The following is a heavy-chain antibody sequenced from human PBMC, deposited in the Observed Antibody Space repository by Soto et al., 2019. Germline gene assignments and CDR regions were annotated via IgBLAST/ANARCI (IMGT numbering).Heavy chain of an antibody. CDR1: GGSISSGGYS. J-gene: IGHJ4*02. V-gene: IGHV4-30-2*01. D-gene: IGHD4-17*01. CDR3: AVYGGNAYYFDY. CDR2: IYHSGST. Sequence: SETLSLTCAVSGGSISSGGYSWSWIRQPPGKGLEWIGYIYHSGSTYYNPSLKSRVTISVDRSKNQFSLKLSSVTAADTAMYYCAVYGGNAYYFDYWGQGTLVTVSS.